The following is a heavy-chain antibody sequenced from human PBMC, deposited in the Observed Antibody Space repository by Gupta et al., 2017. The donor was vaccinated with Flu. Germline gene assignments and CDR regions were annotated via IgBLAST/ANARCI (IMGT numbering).Heavy chain of an antibody. J-gene: IGHJ4*02. CDR3: ARDTASGYFYPHWYFDY. V-gene: IGHV3-48*01. Sequence: EVQLVESGGGLVQRVGSLRLYCAASGFTCSVYTMKWLRPAPGKGLEWVSYISTRDTTVYYADSVKGRFTISRDNAKNSLYLQMISLRAEDTAVYYCARDTASGYFYPHWYFDYWGQGTLVTVSS. D-gene: IGHD3-22*01. CDR2: ISTRDTTV. CDR1: GFTCSVYT.